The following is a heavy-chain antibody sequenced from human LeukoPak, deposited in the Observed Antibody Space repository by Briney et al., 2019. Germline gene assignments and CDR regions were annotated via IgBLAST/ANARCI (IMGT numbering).Heavy chain of an antibody. D-gene: IGHD2-2*01. Sequence: SGGSLRLSCPASGFTFSSYGMHWVRQAPGKGLEWVAFIRHDGSNKYYVDSVKGRFTISRDNSKNTLYLQMNSLRAEDTAVYYCAKGYCSSTTCSVDYWGQGTLVTVSS. V-gene: IGHV3-30*02. CDR3: AKGYCSSTTCSVDY. J-gene: IGHJ4*02. CDR2: IRHDGSNK. CDR1: GFTFSSYG.